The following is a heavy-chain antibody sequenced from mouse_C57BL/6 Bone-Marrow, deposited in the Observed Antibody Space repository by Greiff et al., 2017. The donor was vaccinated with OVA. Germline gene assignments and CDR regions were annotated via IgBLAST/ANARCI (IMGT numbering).Heavy chain of an antibody. V-gene: IGHV3-8*01. CDR2: ISYSGST. Sequence: EVQLQESGPGLAKPSQTLSLTCSVTGYSITSDYWNWLRKFPGNKLEYMGYISYSGSTYYNPSLKSRISITRDTSKNQYYLQLNSVTTEDTATYYCARSHYYGSSPYYFDYWGQGTTRTVSS. D-gene: IGHD1-1*01. J-gene: IGHJ2*01. CDR3: ARSHYYGSSPYYFDY. CDR1: GYSITSDY.